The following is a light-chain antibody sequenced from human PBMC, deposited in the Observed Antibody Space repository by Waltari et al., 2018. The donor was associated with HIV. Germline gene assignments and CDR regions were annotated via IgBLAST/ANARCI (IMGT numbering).Light chain of an antibody. CDR2: WDN. CDR3: AAWDDSLSGRV. V-gene: IGLV1-47*01. Sequence: QSVLTQPPSASGTHGQRVTIYCSGSNSNIGLNYVYWYQQLPGTAPKLLIYWDNQRPSGGPGRFSGSKSGTSASLAISGLRSEDEADYYCAAWDDSLSGRVFGGGTNLTVL. CDR1: NSNIGLNY. J-gene: IGLJ3*02.